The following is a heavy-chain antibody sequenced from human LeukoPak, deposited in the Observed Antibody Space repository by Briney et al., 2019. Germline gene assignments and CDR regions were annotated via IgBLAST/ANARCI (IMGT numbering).Heavy chain of an antibody. CDR1: GFTFNTYV. Sequence: GGSLRLSCAASGFTFNTYVLSWVRQAPGKGLEWVSTISASGVGTYYADSVKGRFTVSRDNSENTLYLQMNSLRAEDTAVYYCANLRGSGSSYFDSWGQGTLVTVSS. D-gene: IGHD3-10*01. CDR2: ISASGVGT. CDR3: ANLRGSGSSYFDS. J-gene: IGHJ4*02. V-gene: IGHV3-23*01.